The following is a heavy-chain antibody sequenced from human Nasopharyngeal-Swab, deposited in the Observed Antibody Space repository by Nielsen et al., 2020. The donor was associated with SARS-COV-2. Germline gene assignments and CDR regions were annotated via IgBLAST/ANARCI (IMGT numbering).Heavy chain of an antibody. Sequence: SETLSLTCTVSGGSISSSSYYWGWIRQPPGKGLEWIGSIYYSGSTYYNPSLKSRVTISVDTSKNQFSLKLSSVTAADTAVYYCARDPPRFGELLPFDYWGQGTLVTVSS. D-gene: IGHD3-10*01. V-gene: IGHV4-39*07. CDR2: IYYSGST. CDR1: GGSISSSSYY. J-gene: IGHJ4*02. CDR3: ARDPPRFGELLPFDY.